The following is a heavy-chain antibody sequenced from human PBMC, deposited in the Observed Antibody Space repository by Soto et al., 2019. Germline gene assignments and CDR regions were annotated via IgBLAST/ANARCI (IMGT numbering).Heavy chain of an antibody. CDR2: IGGSGSTI. V-gene: IGHV3-48*03. J-gene: IGHJ4*02. D-gene: IGHD3-16*02. CDR3: ARLRGYPHY. CDR1: GFTFSNYE. Sequence: EVQLVQSGGGLVQPGGSLRLSCAASGFTFSNYEMNWVRQAPGKGLEWVSYIGGSGSTIYYADSVKGLFTISRDNAKNSLYLQMNSLRAEDTTVYYCARLRGYPHYWGQGTLVTVSS.